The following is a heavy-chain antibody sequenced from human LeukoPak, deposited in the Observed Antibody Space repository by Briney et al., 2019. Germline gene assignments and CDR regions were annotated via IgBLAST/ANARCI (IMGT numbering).Heavy chain of an antibody. CDR2: IIPIFGTA. CDR1: GGTFSSYA. D-gene: IGHD3-22*01. CDR3: AREGYYDSSGHDAFDI. J-gene: IGHJ3*02. V-gene: IGHV1-69*13. Sequence: ASVKVSCKASGGTFSSYAISWVRQAPGQGLEWMGGIIPIFGTANYAQKFQGRVTITADESTSTAYMELSSLRSEDTAVYYCAREGYYDSSGHDAFDIWGQGTMVTVSS.